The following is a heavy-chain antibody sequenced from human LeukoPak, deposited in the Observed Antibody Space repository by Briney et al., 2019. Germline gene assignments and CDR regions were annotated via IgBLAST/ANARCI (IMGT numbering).Heavy chain of an antibody. V-gene: IGHV4-34*01. D-gene: IGHD2-21*02. Sequence: SETLSLTCNVSGGSISNYYWSWIRQPPGKGLEWIGEINHSGSTNYNPSLKSRVTISVDTSKNHFSLKLSSVTAADTAVFYCARSPAYCGGDCPTGGAFDIWGQGTMVSVSS. CDR3: ARSPAYCGGDCPTGGAFDI. J-gene: IGHJ3*02. CDR1: GGSISNYY. CDR2: INHSGST.